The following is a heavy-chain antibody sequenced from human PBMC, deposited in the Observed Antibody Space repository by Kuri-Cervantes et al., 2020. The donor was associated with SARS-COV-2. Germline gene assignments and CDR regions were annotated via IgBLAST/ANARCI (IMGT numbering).Heavy chain of an antibody. CDR1: GFTFSSYW. V-gene: IGHV3-7*01. D-gene: IGHD1-1*01. J-gene: IGHJ5*02. CDR3: AKDRTKQRLGWFDP. CDR2: IKQDGSEK. Sequence: GESLKISCAASGFTFSSYWMSWVRQAPGKGLEWVANIKQDGSEKYYVDSVKGRFTISRDNAKNSLYLQMNSLRAEDTAVYYCAKDRTKQRLGWFDPWGQGTLVTVSS.